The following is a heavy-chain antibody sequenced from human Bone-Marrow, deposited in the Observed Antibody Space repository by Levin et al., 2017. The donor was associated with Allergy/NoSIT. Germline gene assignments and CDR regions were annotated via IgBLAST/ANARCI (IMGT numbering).Heavy chain of an antibody. V-gene: IGHV1-8*01. CDR1: GYTFTRYD. CDR2: MNPNSGNT. Sequence: ASVKVSCKASGYTFTRYDINWVRQAIGQGLEWMGWMNPNSGNTGYAPKFQGRVTMTRNTSTGTAFMELTSLRSEDTAVYYCTRGAFDSNYHFYMDVWGQGTLVTVSS. D-gene: IGHD4-11*01. CDR3: TRGAFDSNYHFYMDV. J-gene: IGHJ4*02.